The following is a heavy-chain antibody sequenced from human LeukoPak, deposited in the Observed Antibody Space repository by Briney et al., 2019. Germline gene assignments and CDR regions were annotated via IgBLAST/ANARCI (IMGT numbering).Heavy chain of an antibody. CDR1: GFTFSSYG. CDR3: AKDTGAPGGWSDP. CDR2: ISYDGSNK. J-gene: IGHJ5*02. V-gene: IGHV3-30*18. Sequence: GRSLRLSCAASGFTFSSYGMHWVRQAPGKGLEWVAVISYDGSNKYYADSVKGRFTISRDNSKNTLYLQMNSLRAEDTAVYYCAKDTGAPGGWSDPWGQGTLVTVSS. D-gene: IGHD1-26*01.